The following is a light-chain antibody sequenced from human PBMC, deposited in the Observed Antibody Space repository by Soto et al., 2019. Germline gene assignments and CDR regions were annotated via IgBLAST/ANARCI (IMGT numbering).Light chain of an antibody. CDR2: MNS. CDR1: RANIGSAI. J-gene: IGLJ3*02. CDR3: VAWADNLSSRV. Sequence: QSSLTHPPSLSGTPWQTFAISCIGSRANIGSAIVHWYQQVPGTAPKHLIYMNSQRPSGVPDRFSGSKSGTSASLVITGLRPEDEADYYCVAWADNLSSRVFGGGTKVTVL. V-gene: IGLV1-47*01.